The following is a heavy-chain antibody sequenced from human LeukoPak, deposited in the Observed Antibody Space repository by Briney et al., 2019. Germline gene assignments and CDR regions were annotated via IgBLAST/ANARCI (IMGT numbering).Heavy chain of an antibody. CDR2: IYYSGST. V-gene: IGHV4-39*01. CDR3: ARRGRYYDSSGFDY. Sequence: SPSLSPTCTVAAASIISTSYDCGWLRQPPWKGLEWFVSIYYSGSTYSNPSLKSRVTISVDTSKSQFSLKLSSVTAADTAVYYCARRGRYYDSSGFDYWGQGTLVTVSS. CDR1: AASIISTSYD. D-gene: IGHD3-22*01. J-gene: IGHJ4*02.